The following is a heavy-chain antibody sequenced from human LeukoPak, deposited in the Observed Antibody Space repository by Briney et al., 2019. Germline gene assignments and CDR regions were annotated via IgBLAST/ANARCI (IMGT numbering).Heavy chain of an antibody. J-gene: IGHJ6*04. V-gene: IGHV3-23*05. CDR3: AELGITMIGGV. CDR2: ISTSSRT. CDR1: GFTFSSYA. D-gene: IGHD3-10*02. Sequence: GGSLRLSCVASGFTFSSYAMSWVRQAPGKGLERVSLISTSSRTHYADSMKGRFTISRDNAKNSLYLQMNSLRAEDTAVYYCAELGITMIGGVWGKGTTVTISS.